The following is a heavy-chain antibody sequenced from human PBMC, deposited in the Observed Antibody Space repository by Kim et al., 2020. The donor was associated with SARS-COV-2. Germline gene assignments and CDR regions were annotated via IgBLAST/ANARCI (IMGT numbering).Heavy chain of an antibody. D-gene: IGHD6-19*01. CDR2: ISYDGSNK. Sequence: GGSLRLSCAASGFTFSSYGMHWVRQAPGKGLEWVAVISYDGSNKNYVDSVKGRFTISRDNSKNTLYLQMNSLGAEDTAVYDGARGIASYSSGWIYYYYG. V-gene: IGHV3-30*04. J-gene: IGHJ6*01. CDR3: ARGIASYSSGWIYYYYG. CDR1: GFTFSSYG.